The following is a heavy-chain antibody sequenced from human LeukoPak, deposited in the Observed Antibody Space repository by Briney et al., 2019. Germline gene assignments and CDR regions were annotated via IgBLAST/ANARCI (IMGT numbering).Heavy chain of an antibody. CDR2: ISGSSSDI. Sequence: GGSLRLSCAGSEFTFRSYSMHWVRQAPGKGLEWVSSISGSSSDIYYADSVKGRFTISRDNSKNSLYLQVKSLRAEDTALYYCARRGYHDYSGFDYWGQGTLVTVSS. J-gene: IGHJ4*02. CDR1: EFTFRSYS. V-gene: IGHV3-21*01. CDR3: ARRGYHDYSGFDY. D-gene: IGHD1-26*01.